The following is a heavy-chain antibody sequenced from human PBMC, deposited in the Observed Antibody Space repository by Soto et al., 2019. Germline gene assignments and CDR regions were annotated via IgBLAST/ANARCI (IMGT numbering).Heavy chain of an antibody. D-gene: IGHD3-10*01. V-gene: IGHV4-31*03. J-gene: IGHJ6*02. Sequence: QVQLQESGPGLVKPSQTLSLTCTVSGGSISSGVYYWSWIRQHPGKGLEWIGYIYYSGSTHYNPSLKSRVTISVDTSKNQFSLKLSSVTVADTAVYYCATRTDYYYGSGSLGGMDVWGQGTTVTVSS. CDR2: IYYSGST. CDR1: GGSISSGVYY. CDR3: ATRTDYYYGSGSLGGMDV.